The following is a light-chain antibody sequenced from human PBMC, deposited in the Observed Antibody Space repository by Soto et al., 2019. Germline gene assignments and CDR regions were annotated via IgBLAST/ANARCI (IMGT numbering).Light chain of an antibody. V-gene: IGLV2-14*03. CDR3: SSYTNSNSYV. CDR2: DVR. J-gene: IGLJ1*01. CDR1: IRDVGAYNY. Sequence: QSVLTQPASVSGSPGQWLTISCTGTIRDVGAYNYVSWYQHHPGKAPKLMIYDVRNRPSGVSNRFSGSKSGNTASLTISGLQAEDEADYYCSSYTNSNSYVFGTGTKVTVL.